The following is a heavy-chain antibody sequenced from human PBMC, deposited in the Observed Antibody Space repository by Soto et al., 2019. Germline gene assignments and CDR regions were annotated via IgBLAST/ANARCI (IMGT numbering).Heavy chain of an antibody. Sequence: EVQLLQSGGGLVQPGGSLTLSCGVSGFPFAPSTMSWVRQAPGKGLEWVSTISVSVGSTYSADSVQGRFTVSSYISDNTLFLRMTSLTADDTAVYFCAKRDVPHSTSNAYFYDHWGRGVLVTVSS. CDR3: AKRDVPHSTSNAYFYDH. CDR2: ISVSVGST. J-gene: IGHJ4*02. V-gene: IGHV3-23*01. D-gene: IGHD2-21*02. CDR1: GFPFAPST.